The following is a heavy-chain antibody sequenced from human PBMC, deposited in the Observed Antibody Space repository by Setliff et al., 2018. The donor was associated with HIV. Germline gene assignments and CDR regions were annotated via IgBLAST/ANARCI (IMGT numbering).Heavy chain of an antibody. V-gene: IGHV3-48*01. Sequence: GGSLRLSCETSGFTFGDFCMNWVRQAPGKGLEWISYISSKRTSIYYADSVKGRFTISRENAKNSLYLQMNNVRAGDTAVYYCTRELNGHTSSHYYFGLDVWGQGTTVTVSS. CDR2: ISSKRTSI. J-gene: IGHJ6*02. CDR1: GFTFGDFC. CDR3: TRELNGHTSSHYYFGLDV. D-gene: IGHD6-6*01.